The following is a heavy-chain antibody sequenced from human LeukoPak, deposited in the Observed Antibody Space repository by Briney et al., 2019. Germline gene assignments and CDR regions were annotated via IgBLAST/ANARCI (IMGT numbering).Heavy chain of an antibody. CDR3: ARPQLDHWNSFSYYYYYMDV. CDR1: GFTFSSYA. CDR2: INWNGGRT. D-gene: IGHD1-7*01. J-gene: IGHJ6*03. V-gene: IGHV3-20*04. Sequence: GGSLRLSCAASGFTFSSYAMSWVRQAPGKGLEWVSGINWNGGRTGYADSVKGRFTISRDNAKNSLYPQMNSLRAEDTAVYYCARPQLDHWNSFSYYYYYMDVWGKGTTVTVSS.